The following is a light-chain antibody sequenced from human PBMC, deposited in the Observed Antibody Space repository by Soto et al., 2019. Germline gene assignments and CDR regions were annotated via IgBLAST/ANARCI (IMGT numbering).Light chain of an antibody. Sequence: QSALTQPPSASGSPGQSVAISCTGTSSDVGGYNYVSWYQQHPGKAPKLMIYEVSKLPSGVPARFSGSKSGNTASLTVSGLQAEDEADYYCSSYVGSNNLGVFGGGTQLTVL. CDR3: SSYVGSNNLGV. J-gene: IGLJ2*01. CDR2: EVS. CDR1: SSDVGGYNY. V-gene: IGLV2-8*01.